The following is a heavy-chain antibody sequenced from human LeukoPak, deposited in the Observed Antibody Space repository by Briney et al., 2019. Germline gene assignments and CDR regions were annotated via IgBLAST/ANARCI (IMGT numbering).Heavy chain of an antibody. J-gene: IGHJ5*02. D-gene: IGHD6-19*01. V-gene: IGHV3-11*04. CDR1: GFTFSDYY. CDR2: ISSRGSTI. CDR3: ARDARQWLASDRGRNWFDP. Sequence: AGGSLRHSCAASGFTFSDYYMSWIRPAPGKGLEWVSYISSRGSTIYYADSVKGRFTISRDNAKNSLYLQMNSLRAEDTAVYYCARDARQWLASDRGRNWFDPWGQGTLVTVSS.